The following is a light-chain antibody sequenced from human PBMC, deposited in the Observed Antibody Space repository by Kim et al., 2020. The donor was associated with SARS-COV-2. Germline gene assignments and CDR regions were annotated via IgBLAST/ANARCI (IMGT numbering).Light chain of an antibody. CDR3: QVWDSSSDHPDVV. Sequence: SYELTQPPSVSVAPGKTARITCGGNNIGSKSVHWYQQKPGQAPVLVIYYDSDRPSGIPERFSGSNSGNTATLTISRVEAGDEAYYYCQVWDSSSDHPDVVFGGGTQLTVL. CDR1: NIGSKS. J-gene: IGLJ2*01. V-gene: IGLV3-21*04. CDR2: YDS.